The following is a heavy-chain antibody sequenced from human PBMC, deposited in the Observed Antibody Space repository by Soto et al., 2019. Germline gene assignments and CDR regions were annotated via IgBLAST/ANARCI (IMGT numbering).Heavy chain of an antibody. CDR2: IGGYKGNT. V-gene: IGHV1-18*01. Sequence: QVQLVQSGAEVREPGASVKVSCKASGYTFTNYDVSWVRQAPGQGLEWMGWIGGYKGNTKYAQKRQGRVTLPTDTSTSTAYMELRSLRSDDTAVYYCAPHTLDTGMPSGYWGHGTLVTVSS. CDR3: APHTLDTGMPSGY. J-gene: IGHJ4*01. CDR1: GYTFTNYD. D-gene: IGHD5-18*01.